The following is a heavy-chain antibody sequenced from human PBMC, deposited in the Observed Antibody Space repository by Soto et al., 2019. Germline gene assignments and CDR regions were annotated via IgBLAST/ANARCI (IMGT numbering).Heavy chain of an antibody. Sequence: XSVKVSFNVSGYTLTELSMHLVRHAPGKGLEWMGGFDPEDGETIYAQKFQGRVTMTEDTSTDTAYMELSSLRSQDTAVYYCATIRESIAVAAHFDYWGQGTLVTVSS. D-gene: IGHD6-19*01. V-gene: IGHV1-24*01. CDR3: ATIRESIAVAAHFDY. J-gene: IGHJ4*02. CDR2: FDPEDGET. CDR1: GYTLTELS.